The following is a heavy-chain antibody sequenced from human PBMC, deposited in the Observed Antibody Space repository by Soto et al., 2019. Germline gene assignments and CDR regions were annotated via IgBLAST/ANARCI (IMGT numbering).Heavy chain of an antibody. V-gene: IGHV5-10-1*01. J-gene: IGHJ4*02. Sequence: GESLKISCQGSGYSFTSYWISWVRQMPGKGLEWMGRIDPSDSYTNYSPSFQGHVTISADKSISTAYLQWSSLKASDTAMYYCATNHYDILTGYPFDYWGQGTLVTVSS. D-gene: IGHD3-9*01. CDR2: IDPSDSYT. CDR1: GYSFTSYW. CDR3: ATNHYDILTGYPFDY.